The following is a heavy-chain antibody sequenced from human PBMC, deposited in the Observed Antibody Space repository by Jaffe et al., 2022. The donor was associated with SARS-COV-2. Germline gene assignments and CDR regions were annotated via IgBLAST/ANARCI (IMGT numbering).Heavy chain of an antibody. D-gene: IGHD6-19*01. J-gene: IGHJ3*02. Sequence: QVQLVQSGAEVKKPGASVKVSCKASGYTFTSYAMHWVRQAPGQRLEWMGWINAGNGNTKYSQKFQGRVTITRDTSASTAYMELSSLRSEDTAVYYCAKRSGRRGDDAFDIWGQGTMVTVSS. V-gene: IGHV1-3*01. CDR2: INAGNGNT. CDR1: GYTFTSYA. CDR3: AKRSGRRGDDAFDI.